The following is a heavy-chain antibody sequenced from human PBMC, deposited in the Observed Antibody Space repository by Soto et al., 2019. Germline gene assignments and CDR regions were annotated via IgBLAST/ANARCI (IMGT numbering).Heavy chain of an antibody. D-gene: IGHD3-16*02. CDR1: GASITFGGYS. CDR3: AREGPQTFGGLVAPFDY. V-gene: IGHV4-30-2*01. CDR2: INHLETT. J-gene: IGHJ4*02. Sequence: PSETLSLTCTVSGASITFGGYSWSWIRQTPGKGLEWIGYINHLETTFYNPSFESRLTLSIDRAKNQFSLKLHSMSAADRAVYYCAREGPQTFGGLVAPFDYWGQGTLVTVSS.